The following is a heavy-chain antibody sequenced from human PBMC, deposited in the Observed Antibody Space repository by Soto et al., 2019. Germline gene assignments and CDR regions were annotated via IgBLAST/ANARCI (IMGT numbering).Heavy chain of an antibody. V-gene: IGHV4-34*01. CDR3: ASQRDTAMVFDY. CDR2: VNHSGST. Sequence: SETLSLTCAVYGGSFSGYYWSWIRQPPGKGLEWIGEVNHSGSTKYNPSLKSRVTISVDTSKNQFSLKLSSVTAADTAVYYCASQRDTAMVFDYWGRGTLVTVSS. J-gene: IGHJ4*02. CDR1: GGSFSGYY. D-gene: IGHD5-18*01.